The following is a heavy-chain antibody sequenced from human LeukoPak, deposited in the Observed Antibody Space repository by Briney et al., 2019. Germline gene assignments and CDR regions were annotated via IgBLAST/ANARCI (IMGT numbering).Heavy chain of an antibody. V-gene: IGHV1-2*06. D-gene: IGHD3-22*01. CDR2: INPNSGGT. J-gene: IGHJ4*02. CDR1: GYTFTGYY. CDR3: ARGQYDSSGYYFESTFTR. Sequence: ASAKVSCKASGYTFTGYYLHWVRQAPGHGLEWMGRINPNSGGTNFAQKFQGRVTMTRGTSISTAYMELSSLRSDDTAVYYCARGQYDSSGYYFESTFTRWGQGTLVTVSS.